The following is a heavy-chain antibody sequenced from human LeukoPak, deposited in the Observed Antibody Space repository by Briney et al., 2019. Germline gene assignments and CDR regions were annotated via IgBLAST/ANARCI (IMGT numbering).Heavy chain of an antibody. CDR2: INPNSGGT. V-gene: IGHV1-2*02. CDR3: ARGEGGYDFLTGFYTWGPVFDY. CDR1: GYTFTDYY. D-gene: IGHD3-9*01. Sequence: ASVKVSCKASGYTFTDYYMHWVRQAPGQGLEWMGWINPNSGGTNYAQNFQGRVTMTRDTSISTAYMELSSLKSDDTAVYYCARGEGGYDFLTGFYTWGPVFDYWGQGNLVTVSS. J-gene: IGHJ4*02.